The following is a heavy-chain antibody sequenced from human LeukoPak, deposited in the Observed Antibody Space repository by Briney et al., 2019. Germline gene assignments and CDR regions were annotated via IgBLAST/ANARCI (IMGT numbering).Heavy chain of an antibody. D-gene: IGHD3-22*01. CDR2: IIPILGIA. CDR1: GGTFSSYA. Sequence: ASVKVSCKASGGTFSSYAISWVRQAPGQGLEWMGRIIPILGIASYAQKFQGRVTITADKSTSTAYMELSSLRSEDTAVYYCASTAYYYDSSGYDIGYWGQGTLVTVSS. V-gene: IGHV1-69*04. J-gene: IGHJ4*02. CDR3: ASTAYYYDSSGYDIGY.